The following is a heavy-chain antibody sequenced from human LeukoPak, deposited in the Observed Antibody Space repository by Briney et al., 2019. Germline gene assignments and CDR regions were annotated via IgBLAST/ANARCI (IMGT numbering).Heavy chain of an antibody. CDR2: FWSDGSNK. D-gene: IGHD5-18*01. Sequence: GGSLRLSCAASGFTFSNCAMHWVRQAPGKGLEWVAVFWSDGSNKFYADSVKGRFTISRDNSKNMLYLQMNSLRVEDTAVYYCARDGGYSADFDHWGQGTLVTVSS. CDR1: GFTFSNCA. CDR3: ARDGGYSADFDH. J-gene: IGHJ4*02. V-gene: IGHV3-33*01.